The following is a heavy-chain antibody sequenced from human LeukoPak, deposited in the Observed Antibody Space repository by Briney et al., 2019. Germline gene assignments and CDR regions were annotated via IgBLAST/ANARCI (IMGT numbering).Heavy chain of an antibody. CDR3: AKDNYDFWSGYPYNWFDP. V-gene: IGHV4-59*12. Sequence: PSETLSLTCTVSGGSISSYYWSWIRQPPGKGLEWIGYIYYSGSTNYNPSLKSRVTISVDTSKNQFSLKLSSVTAEDTAVYYCAKDNYDFWSGYPYNWFDPWGQGTLVTVSS. CDR2: IYYSGST. CDR1: GGSISSYY. J-gene: IGHJ5*02. D-gene: IGHD3-3*01.